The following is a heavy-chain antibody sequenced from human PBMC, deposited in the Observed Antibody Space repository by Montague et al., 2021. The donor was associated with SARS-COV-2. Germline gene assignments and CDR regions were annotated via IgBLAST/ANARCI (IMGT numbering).Heavy chain of an antibody. J-gene: IGHJ3*01. D-gene: IGHD6-19*01. Sequence: SETLSLTCAVSGASISSSHWWSWIRQPPGKGLGWMGEIYHTGSTNYNPSIKSRVTTSVDKSKNQFSLKLSSVTAADTAVYFCARAPRVVSGKNALDVWGQGTMVTVSS. CDR2: IYHTGST. V-gene: IGHV4-4*02. CDR3: ARAPRVVSGKNALDV. CDR1: GASISSSHW.